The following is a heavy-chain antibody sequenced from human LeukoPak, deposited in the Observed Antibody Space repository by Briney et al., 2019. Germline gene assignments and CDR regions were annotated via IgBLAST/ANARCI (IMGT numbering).Heavy chain of an antibody. Sequence: ASVKVCCKASGGTFSSYAISWVRQAPGQGLEWMGRIIPIFGIANYAQKFQGRVTITAGKSTSTAYMELSSLRSEDTAVYYCARGIAAPPGYFDYWGQGTLVTVSS. J-gene: IGHJ4*02. CDR3: ARGIAAPPGYFDY. V-gene: IGHV1-69*04. D-gene: IGHD6-13*01. CDR1: GGTFSSYA. CDR2: IIPIFGIA.